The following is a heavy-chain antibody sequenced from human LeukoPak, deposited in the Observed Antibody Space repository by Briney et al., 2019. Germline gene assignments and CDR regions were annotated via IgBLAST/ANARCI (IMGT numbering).Heavy chain of an antibody. CDR1: GYTFTSYG. J-gene: IGHJ5*02. CDR2: ISAYNGNT. CDR3: ARDRAEYPFDP. V-gene: IGHV1-18*01. D-gene: IGHD2-2*01. Sequence: ASVKVSCKASGYTFTSYGISWVRQAPGQWLEWMEWISAYNGNTNYAQKFQGRVTITADKSTSTAYMELSSLRSEDTAVYYCARDRAEYPFDPWGQGTLVTVSS.